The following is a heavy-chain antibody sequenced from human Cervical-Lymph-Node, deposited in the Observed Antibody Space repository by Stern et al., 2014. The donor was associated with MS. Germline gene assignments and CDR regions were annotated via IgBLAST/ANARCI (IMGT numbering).Heavy chain of an antibody. Sequence: QVQLVQSGAEVKKPGSSVKVSCKASGGSIGPYAISWVRQAPGQGLEWMGGIIPIFATLNYVQKFQGRVTITADKSTSTDYMELRSLTSDDTAVYYCVRDLKDWGQGTLVTVSS. CDR3: VRDLKD. V-gene: IGHV1-69*06. CDR2: IIPIFATL. CDR1: GGSIGPYA. J-gene: IGHJ4*02.